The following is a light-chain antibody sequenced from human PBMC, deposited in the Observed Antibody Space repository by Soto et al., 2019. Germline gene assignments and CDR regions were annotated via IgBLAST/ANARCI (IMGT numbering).Light chain of an antibody. J-gene: IGKJ2*02. CDR3: QQYDILHRT. V-gene: IGKV1-33*01. CDR1: QDINKY. Sequence: DIQMTQSPSSLSASVGDRVTITCQASQDINKYLNWYHQKPGKAPKLLSYDASYLETVVPSRFSGSESVTDFNITISILQEEDLETYYCQQYDILHRTFGQGTKLEIK. CDR2: DAS.